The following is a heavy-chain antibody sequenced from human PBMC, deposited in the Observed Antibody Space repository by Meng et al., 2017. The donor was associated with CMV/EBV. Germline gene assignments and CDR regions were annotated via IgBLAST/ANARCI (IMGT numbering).Heavy chain of an antibody. V-gene: IGHV4-4*07. D-gene: IGHD4-17*01. CDR1: GGSISSYS. Sequence: VDMPGPGPGLGKPLGTLSLPCTGSGGSISSYSWSWIRQPAGKGLEWIGRIYTSGSTNYNPSLKSRVTMSVDTSKNQFSLKLSSVTAADTAVYYCARGPEVDYGDYVGLDYWGQGTLVTVSS. J-gene: IGHJ4*02. CDR3: ARGPEVDYGDYVGLDY. CDR2: IYTSGST.